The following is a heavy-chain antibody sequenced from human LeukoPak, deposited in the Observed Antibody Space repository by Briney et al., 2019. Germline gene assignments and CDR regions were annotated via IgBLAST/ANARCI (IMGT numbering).Heavy chain of an antibody. J-gene: IGHJ6*03. D-gene: IGHD6-13*01. CDR3: ARGRVSSSSWQSVYYYYLYMDV. Sequence: TAPETLSLTCSVSGDSISIYYWNWIRQPPGKGLEWIGYIDHTGSTNYNPSLNSRVTISRDTSTNHFSLKLSSVTAADTAVYFYARGRVSSSSWQSVYYYYLYMDVWGKGSTVTVSS. CDR1: GDSISIYY. V-gene: IGHV4-59*01. CDR2: IDHTGST.